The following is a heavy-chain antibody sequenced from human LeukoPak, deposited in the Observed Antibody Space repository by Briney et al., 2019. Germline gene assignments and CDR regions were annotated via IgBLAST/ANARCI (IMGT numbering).Heavy chain of an antibody. J-gene: IGHJ4*02. Sequence: GGSLRLSCAASGFTFSSYWMSWVRQAPGKGLEWVANIKQDGSEKYYVDSVKGRFTISRDNAKNSLYLQMNSLRAEDTAVYYCARDRLDSSSRTSDYWGQGTLVTVSS. CDR3: ARDRLDSSSRTSDY. D-gene: IGHD6-6*01. CDR2: IKQDGSEK. V-gene: IGHV3-7*01. CDR1: GFTFSSYW.